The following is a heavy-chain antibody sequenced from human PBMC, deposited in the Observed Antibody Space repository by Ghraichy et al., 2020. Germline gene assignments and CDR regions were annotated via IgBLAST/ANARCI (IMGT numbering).Heavy chain of an antibody. J-gene: IGHJ4*02. CDR3: AKGRLPGGGDWTFDS. CDR2: ISGDSVRT. D-gene: IGHD2-21*02. CDR1: GFTFSNYA. V-gene: IGHV3-23*01. Sequence: GGSLRLSCAASGFTFSNYAMNWVRQAPGKGLEWVSVISGDSVRTYYADSVKGRFTIRRDNSKNTLHLLMNSLRAEDTAIYYCAKGRLPGGGDWTFDSWGQGTLATVSS.